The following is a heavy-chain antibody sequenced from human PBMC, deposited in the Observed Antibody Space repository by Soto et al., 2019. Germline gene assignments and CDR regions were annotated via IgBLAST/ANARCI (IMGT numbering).Heavy chain of an antibody. CDR3: ATHTGDSSSSELFDY. CDR2: ISSSSSTI. V-gene: IGHV3-48*01. CDR1: GFTFSSYS. J-gene: IGHJ4*02. D-gene: IGHD6-6*01. Sequence: GGSLRLSCAASGFTFSSYSMNWVRQAPGKGLEWVSYISSSSSTIYYADSVKGQFTISRDNAKNSLYLQMNSLRAEDTAVYYCATHTGDSSSSELFDYWGQGTLVTVSS.